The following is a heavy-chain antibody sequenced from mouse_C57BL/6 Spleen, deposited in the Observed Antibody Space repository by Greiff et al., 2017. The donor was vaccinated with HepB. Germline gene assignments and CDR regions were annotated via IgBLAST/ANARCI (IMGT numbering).Heavy chain of an antibody. J-gene: IGHJ1*03. V-gene: IGHV1-39*01. D-gene: IGHD1-1*01. Sequence: EVQLQQSGPELVKPGASVKISCKASGYSFTDYNMNWVKQSNGKSLEWIGVINPNNGTTSYNQKFKGKATLTVDQSSSTAYMQLNSLTSEDSAVYYCAREKAYYGSRGWYFDVWGTGTTVTVSS. CDR1: GYSFTDYN. CDR2: INPNNGTT. CDR3: AREKAYYGSRGWYFDV.